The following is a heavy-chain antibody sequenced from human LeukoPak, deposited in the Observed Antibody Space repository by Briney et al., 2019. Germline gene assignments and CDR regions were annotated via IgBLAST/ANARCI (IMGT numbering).Heavy chain of an antibody. J-gene: IGHJ4*02. D-gene: IGHD2-2*01. V-gene: IGHV4-39*01. Sequence: SETLSLTCTVSGGSISSSSYYWGWIRQPPGEGLEWIGTTYYSGSTYYNPSLKSRVTISVDTSKDQLSLKLSSVTAADTAMYYCGRQTAGYCSSTSCYSPGAIFVWGQGTLVTVSS. CDR3: GRQTAGYCSSTSCYSPGAIFV. CDR2: TYYSGST. CDR1: GGSISSSSYY.